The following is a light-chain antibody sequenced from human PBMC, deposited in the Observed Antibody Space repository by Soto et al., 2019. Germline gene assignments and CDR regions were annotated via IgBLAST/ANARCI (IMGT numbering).Light chain of an antibody. Sequence: EVVLTQSPVTLSLSPGERATLSCRASQSVSSYLAWYQQKPGQAPRLVIYEASKRATGIPARFSGSGSGTDFTLTITNLEPEDFAVYFCQQWSRWPRETFGPGTTVDI. V-gene: IGKV3-11*01. CDR3: QQWSRWPRET. CDR1: QSVSSY. CDR2: EAS. J-gene: IGKJ3*01.